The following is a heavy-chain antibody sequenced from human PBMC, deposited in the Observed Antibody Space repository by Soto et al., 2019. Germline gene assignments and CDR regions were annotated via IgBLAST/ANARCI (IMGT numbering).Heavy chain of an antibody. J-gene: IGHJ5*01. CDR3: TTPFLGDSYGFGC. CDR2: IKSKTDGGTT. V-gene: IGHV3-15*01. Sequence: GGPLRLSCAASGFSFTNFAMSWVRQTPGKGLEWVGRIKSKTDGGTTDYAAPVKGIFTISRDDSKNTLYLPMISLQTDDTAVYYGTTPFLGDSYGFGCWGQRTLVTVSS. D-gene: IGHD5-18*01. CDR1: GFSFTNFA.